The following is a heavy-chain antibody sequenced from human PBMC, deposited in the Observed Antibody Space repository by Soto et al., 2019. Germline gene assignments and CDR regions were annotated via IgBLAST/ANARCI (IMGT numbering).Heavy chain of an antibody. D-gene: IGHD3-10*01. Sequence: EVQLVESGGGLIQPGGSLKLSCAASGFTVGNNYMSWVRQAPGKGLEWVSLIYSTGTTKYADSVKGRFTVSRDNAKNTLYLQMNGLRAEDTAVYYCAKDGRGAGSHYSSFGYWGQGTLVTVSS. CDR2: IYSTGTT. J-gene: IGHJ4*02. CDR3: AKDGRGAGSHYSSFGY. V-gene: IGHV3-53*01. CDR1: GFTVGNNY.